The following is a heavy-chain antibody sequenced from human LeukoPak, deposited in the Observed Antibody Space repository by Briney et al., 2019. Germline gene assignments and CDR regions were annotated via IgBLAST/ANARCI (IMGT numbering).Heavy chain of an antibody. D-gene: IGHD6-13*01. CDR2: IKQDGSEK. CDR1: GFTFSSYW. J-gene: IGHJ4*02. V-gene: IGHV3-7*01. CDR3: ARVWVRIAAAGTLDY. Sequence: GGSLRLSCAASGFTFSSYWMSWVRQAPGKGLEWVVNIKQDGSEKYYVDSVKGRFTISRDNAKNSLYLQMNSLRAEDTAVYYCARVWVRIAAAGTLDYWGQGTLVTVSS.